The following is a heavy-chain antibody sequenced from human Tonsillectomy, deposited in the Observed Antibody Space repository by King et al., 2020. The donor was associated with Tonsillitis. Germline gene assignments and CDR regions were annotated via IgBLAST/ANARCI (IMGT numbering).Heavy chain of an antibody. V-gene: IGHV4-39*01. CDR2: IYYSGTT. J-gene: IGHJ3*01. D-gene: IGHD3-22*01. CDR3: ASPDRCNAFDL. Sequence: QLQESGPGLVKPSETLSLTCTLSGGSISSTSYYWGWIRQPPGKGLEWIGTIYYSGTTYYNPSLRSRVTISVETSKNQFSLRLSSVTAADTAVYFCASPDRCNAFDLWGQGTVVSVSS. CDR1: GGSISSTSYY.